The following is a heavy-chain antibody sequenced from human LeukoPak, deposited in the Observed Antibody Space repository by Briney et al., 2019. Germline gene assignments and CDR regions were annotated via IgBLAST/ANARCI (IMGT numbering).Heavy chain of an antibody. J-gene: IGHJ4*02. CDR2: IWYDGSNK. V-gene: IGHV3-33*06. CDR3: AKGSAGAGSSGALAATHDY. Sequence: GRSLRLSCAASGFTFSSYGMHWVRQAPGKGLEWVAVIWYDGSNKYYADSVKGRFTISRGNSKNTLYLQMNSLRAEDTAVYYCAKGSAGAGSSGALAATHDYWGQGTLVTVSS. CDR1: GFTFSSYG. D-gene: IGHD6-19*01.